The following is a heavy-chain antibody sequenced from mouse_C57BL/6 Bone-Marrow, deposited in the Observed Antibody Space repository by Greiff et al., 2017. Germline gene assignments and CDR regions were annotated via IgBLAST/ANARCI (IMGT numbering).Heavy chain of an antibody. J-gene: IGHJ3*01. D-gene: IGHD2-5*01. V-gene: IGHV1-53*01. Sequence: VKLQQPGTELVKPGASVKLSCKASGYTFTSYCMHWVKQRPGQGLEWIGNIYPSNGGTNYNEKFKSKATLTVDKSSSTAYMQLSSLTSEDAADYYCARSHYSNYAWFAYWGQGTLVTVSA. CDR2: IYPSNGGT. CDR3: ARSHYSNYAWFAY. CDR1: GYTFTSYC.